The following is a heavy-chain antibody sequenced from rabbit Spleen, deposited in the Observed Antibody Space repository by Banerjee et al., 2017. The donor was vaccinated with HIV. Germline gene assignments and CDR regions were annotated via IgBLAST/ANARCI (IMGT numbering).Heavy chain of an antibody. CDR3: ARDSSTSFSTYGMDL. J-gene: IGHJ6*01. D-gene: IGHD1-1*01. CDR1: GFSFISGYD. Sequence: QSLVESAGGLVKTGASLPLTCNESGFSFISGYDMCWVRQAPGKGLEWIACIYAGSSGNTYSAIRAKGRFTSSKTSSTTMTLQTTSLTAADPATDFCARDSSTSFSTYGMDLWGPGTLVTVS. CDR2: IYAGSSGNT. V-gene: IGHV1S40*01.